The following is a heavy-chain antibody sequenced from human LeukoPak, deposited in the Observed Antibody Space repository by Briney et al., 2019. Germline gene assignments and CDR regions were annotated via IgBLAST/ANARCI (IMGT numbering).Heavy chain of an antibody. CDR3: ARQPLTAPSAHCFFDL. Sequence: GESLKISCKASGFKFTNYWIGWVRQMPGRGLEWIGVIYPEDSDTRYSPSFQGQVTMSADKSITTAYLQWSSLEASDTAIYYCARQPLTAPSAHCFFDLWGRGTLVTVSS. J-gene: IGHJ2*01. CDR1: GFKFTNYW. V-gene: IGHV5-51*01. CDR2: IYPEDSDT.